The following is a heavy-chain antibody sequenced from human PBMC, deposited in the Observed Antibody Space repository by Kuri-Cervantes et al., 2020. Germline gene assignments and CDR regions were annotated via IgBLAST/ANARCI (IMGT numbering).Heavy chain of an antibody. CDR3: ARSKTQGWFGEGLDWFDP. Sequence: GGSLRLSCAASGFTFSSYGMHWVRQAPGKGLEWVAVISYDGSNKYYADSVKGRFTISRDNAKNSLYLQMNSLRAEDTAVYYCARSKTQGWFGEGLDWFDPWGQGTLVTVSS. J-gene: IGHJ5*02. CDR1: GFTFSSYG. V-gene: IGHV3-30*03. D-gene: IGHD3-10*01. CDR2: ISYDGSNK.